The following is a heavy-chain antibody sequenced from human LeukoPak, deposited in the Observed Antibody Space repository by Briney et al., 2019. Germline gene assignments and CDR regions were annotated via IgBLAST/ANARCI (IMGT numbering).Heavy chain of an antibody. V-gene: IGHV4-59*01. Sequence: SETLSLTCTVSGGSISSYYWSWIRQPPGKGLEWIGYIYYSGSTNYNPSLKSRVTISVGTSENQFSLKLSSVTAADTAVYYCARGKDSSSWYWFDPWGQGTLVTVSS. D-gene: IGHD6-13*01. CDR3: ARGKDSSSWYWFDP. CDR2: IYYSGST. J-gene: IGHJ5*02. CDR1: GGSISSYY.